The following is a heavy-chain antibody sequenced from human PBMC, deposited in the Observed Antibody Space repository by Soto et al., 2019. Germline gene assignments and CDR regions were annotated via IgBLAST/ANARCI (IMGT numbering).Heavy chain of an antibody. D-gene: IGHD2-15*01. J-gene: IGHJ6*02. CDR2: ISWNSGSI. Sequence: SLRLSCAASGFTFDDYAMHWVWQAPGKGLEWVSGISWNSGSIGYADSVKGRFTISRDNAKNSLYLQMNSLRAEDTALYYCAKDIQVVAATLVSGMDVWGQGTTVTVSS. CDR3: AKDIQVVAATLVSGMDV. V-gene: IGHV3-9*01. CDR1: GFTFDDYA.